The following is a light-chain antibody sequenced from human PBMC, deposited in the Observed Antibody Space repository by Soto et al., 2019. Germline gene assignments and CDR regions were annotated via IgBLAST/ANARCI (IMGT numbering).Light chain of an antibody. Sequence: DIQMTQSPPSLSASVGDRVTITCRASQGIGNSLAWSQQNPGTVPKLLIYSASTLQSGVPSRFRGSGSGTDFNLTSSSLPTEDVAVYYCQKYNTVPATFGQGTRLEIK. V-gene: IGKV1-27*01. CDR3: QKYNTVPAT. CDR1: QGIGNS. CDR2: SAS. J-gene: IGKJ5*01.